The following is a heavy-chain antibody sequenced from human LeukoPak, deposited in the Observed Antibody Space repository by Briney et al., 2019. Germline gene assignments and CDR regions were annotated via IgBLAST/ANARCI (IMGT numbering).Heavy chain of an antibody. V-gene: IGHV3-33*01. CDR3: ARDPLSGGWEDY. Sequence: GGSLRLSCAASGFTFSSYGMHWVRQAPGKGLEWVAVIWYDGSNKYYADSVKGRFTISRDNSKNTLYLQMNSLRAEDTAVCYCARDPLSGGWEDYWGQGTLVTVSS. J-gene: IGHJ4*02. CDR1: GFTFSSYG. D-gene: IGHD6-19*01. CDR2: IWYDGSNK.